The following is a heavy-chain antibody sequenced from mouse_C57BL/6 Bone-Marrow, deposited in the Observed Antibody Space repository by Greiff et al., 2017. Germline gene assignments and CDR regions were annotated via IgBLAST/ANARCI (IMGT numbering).Heavy chain of an antibody. Sequence: VQLQESGAELVRPGTSVKMSCKASGYTFTNYWIGWAKQRPGHGLEWIGDIYPGGGYTNYNEKFKGKATLTADKSSSTAYMQFSSLTSEDSAIYYCARKLLRDAMDYWGQGTSVTVSS. CDR1: GYTFTNYW. V-gene: IGHV1-63*01. D-gene: IGHD1-1*01. CDR2: IYPGGGYT. J-gene: IGHJ4*01. CDR3: ARKLLRDAMDY.